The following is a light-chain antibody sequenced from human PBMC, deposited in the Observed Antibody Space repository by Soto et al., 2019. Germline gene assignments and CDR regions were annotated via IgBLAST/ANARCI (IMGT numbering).Light chain of an antibody. CDR3: QQYYSYPRT. CDR2: AAS. V-gene: IGKV1-8*01. J-gene: IGKJ1*01. Sequence: AIRMTQSPSSFSASTGDRVTITCRASQGISSYLAWYQQTPGKAPNLLIYAASTLQSGVPSRFSGSGSGTDFTLTMSSLQSEDFATYYCQQYYSYPRTFGQGTKVEIK. CDR1: QGISSY.